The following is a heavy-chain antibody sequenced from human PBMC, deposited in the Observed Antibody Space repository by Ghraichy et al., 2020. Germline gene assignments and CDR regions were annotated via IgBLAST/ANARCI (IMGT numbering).Heavy chain of an antibody. CDR2: IYYSGST. D-gene: IGHD3-22*01. V-gene: IGHV4-39*07. Sequence: SETLSLTCTVSGGSISSSSYYWGWIRQPPGKGLEWIGSIYYSGSTYYNPSLKSRVTISVDTSKNQFSLKLSAVTAADTAVYYCARVHDYDDSSGYYYGPYGDDGGQGTRGT. CDR1: GGSISSSSYY. J-gene: IGHJ4*02. CDR3: ARVHDYDDSSGYYYGPYGDD.